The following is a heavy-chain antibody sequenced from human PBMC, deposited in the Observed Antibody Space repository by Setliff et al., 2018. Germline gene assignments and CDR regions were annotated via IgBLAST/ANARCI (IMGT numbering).Heavy chain of an antibody. Sequence: SVKVSCKSSGGTFSSSGITWVRQAPGQGLQWLGRFIPILGATNYAQNFQGRVTITADESTSTGYMELRSLRSDDTAVYYCARGLRSPYWHLDSWGQGTQVTVSS. CDR2: FIPILGAT. CDR3: ARGLRSPYWHLDS. J-gene: IGHJ5*01. CDR1: GGTFSSSG. D-gene: IGHD3-16*01. V-gene: IGHV1-69*13.